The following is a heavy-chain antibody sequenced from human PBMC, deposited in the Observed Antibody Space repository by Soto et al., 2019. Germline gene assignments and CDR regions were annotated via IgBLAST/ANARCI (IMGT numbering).Heavy chain of an antibody. V-gene: IGHV3-30-3*01. Sequence: GGSLRLSCAASGFTFSSYAMHWVRQAPGKGLEWVAVISYDGSNKYYADSVKGRFTISRDNSKNTLYLQMLSLRAEDTAVYYCARDESWYYYDSSDPYYYYGMDVWGPGTTVT. CDR1: GFTFSSYA. D-gene: IGHD3-22*01. CDR3: ARDESWYYYDSSDPYYYYGMDV. J-gene: IGHJ6*02. CDR2: ISYDGSNK.